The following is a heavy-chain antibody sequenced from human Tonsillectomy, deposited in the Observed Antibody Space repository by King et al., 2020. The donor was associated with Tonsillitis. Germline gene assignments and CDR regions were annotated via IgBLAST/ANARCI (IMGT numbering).Heavy chain of an antibody. CDR3: ARVSGLEFGEVSDAFDM. CDR2: INYSGST. Sequence: VQLQESGPGLVKPSETLSLTCTVSGDSIRSDYWSWIRQPPGKGLAWIGYINYSGSTNYNPSLNSRVTISVDTSKNQFSLRLSSVTAADTAVYYLARVSGLEFGEVSDAFDMWGQGTMVTVSS. V-gene: IGHV4-59*01. CDR1: GDSIRSDY. J-gene: IGHJ3*02. D-gene: IGHD3-10*01.